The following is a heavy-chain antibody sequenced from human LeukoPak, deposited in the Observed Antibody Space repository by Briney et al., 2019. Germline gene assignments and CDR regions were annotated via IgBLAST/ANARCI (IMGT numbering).Heavy chain of an antibody. CDR2: INPSGGST. Sequence: ASVKVSCKASGYTFTSYDINWVRQATGQGLEWMGIINPSGGSTSYAQKFQGRVTMTRDTSTSTVYMELSSLRSEDTAVYYCARARITMIVVASAFDIWGQGTMVTVSS. CDR1: GYTFTSYD. D-gene: IGHD3-22*01. J-gene: IGHJ3*02. V-gene: IGHV1-46*01. CDR3: ARARITMIVVASAFDI.